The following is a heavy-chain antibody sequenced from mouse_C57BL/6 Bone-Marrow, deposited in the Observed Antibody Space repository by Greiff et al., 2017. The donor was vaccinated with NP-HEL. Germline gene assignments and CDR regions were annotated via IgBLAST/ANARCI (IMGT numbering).Heavy chain of an antibody. D-gene: IGHD1-1*01. J-gene: IGHJ4*01. V-gene: IGHV14-2*01. Sequence: EVQLQQSGAELVKPGASVKLSCTASGFNIKDYYMHWVKQRTEQGLEWIGRIDPEDGEPKYAPKFQGKATITADTSSNTAYLQLSSLTSEDTAVYYCARSRDYYGSSPHYYAMDYWGQGTSVTVSS. CDR1: GFNIKDYY. CDR2: IDPEDGEP. CDR3: ARSRDYYGSSPHYYAMDY.